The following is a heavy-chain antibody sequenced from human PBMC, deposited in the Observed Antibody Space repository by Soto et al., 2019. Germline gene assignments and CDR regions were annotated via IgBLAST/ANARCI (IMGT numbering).Heavy chain of an antibody. D-gene: IGHD6-13*01. CDR3: ARRGYSSSWYYYYYYGMDV. V-gene: IGHV1-8*01. CDR2: MNPNSGNT. J-gene: IGHJ6*02. Sequence: QVQLVQSEAEVKKPGASVKVSCKASGYTLTSYDINWVRQATGQGLEWMGLMNPNSGNTGYAQKFQGRVTMTRNTSISTAYMELSSLRSEDTAVYYCARRGYSSSWYYYYYYGMDVWGQGTTVTVSS. CDR1: GYTLTSYD.